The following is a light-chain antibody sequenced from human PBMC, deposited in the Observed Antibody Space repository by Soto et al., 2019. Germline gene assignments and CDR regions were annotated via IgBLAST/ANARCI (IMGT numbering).Light chain of an antibody. CDR1: QSVSSY. J-gene: IGKJ5*01. CDR2: DAS. V-gene: IGKV3-11*01. CDR3: QQYNNWPFS. Sequence: EIVLTPSPATLSLSQGEGATLSCRASQSVSSYLAWYQQKPGQAPRLLIYDASSRATGIPARFGGSGSGTEFTLTISGLRSEDSAVYFCQQYNNWPFSFGQGTRLATK.